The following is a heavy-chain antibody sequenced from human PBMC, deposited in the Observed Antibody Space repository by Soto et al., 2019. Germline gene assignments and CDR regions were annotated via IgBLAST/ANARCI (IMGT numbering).Heavy chain of an antibody. CDR3: ARHYPIGNNWNYFDY. CDR1: GGSISSYY. Sequence: SETLSLTCTVSGGSISSYYWDWIRQPPGKGLEWIGYIFYNRSTNYYPSLESRITMSVDTSKNQFSLKVNSVTAADTSLYYCARHYPIGNNWNYFDYWGQGTLVTVSS. D-gene: IGHD1-1*01. CDR2: IFYNRST. V-gene: IGHV4-59*08. J-gene: IGHJ4*02.